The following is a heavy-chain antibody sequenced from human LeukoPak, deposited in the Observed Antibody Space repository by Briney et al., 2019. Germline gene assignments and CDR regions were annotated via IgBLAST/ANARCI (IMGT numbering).Heavy chain of an antibody. CDR1: GGSISSYY. J-gene: IGHJ4*02. CDR2: IYYSGST. CDR3: ASRYYGGNSVDY. Sequence: SETLSLTCTVSGGSISSYYWSWIRQPPGKGLEWIGYIYYSGSTNYNPSLKSRVTISVDTSKNQFSLKLSSVTAADTAVYYCASRYYGGNSVDYWGQGTLVTVSS. V-gene: IGHV4-59*08. D-gene: IGHD4-23*01.